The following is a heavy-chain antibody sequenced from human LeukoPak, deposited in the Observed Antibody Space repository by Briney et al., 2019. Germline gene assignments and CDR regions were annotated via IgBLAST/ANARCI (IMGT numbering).Heavy chain of an antibody. V-gene: IGHV3-30-3*01. CDR1: GFTFCSYA. J-gene: IGHJ3*02. D-gene: IGHD5-12*01. Sequence: GGSLRLSCAASGFTFCSYAMHWVRQAPGKGLEWVAVISYDGSNKYYADSVKGRFTISRDNSKNTLYMQMNSLRAEDTAVYYCARYYDSIHAFDIWGQGTMVTVSS. CDR3: ARYYDSIHAFDI. CDR2: ISYDGSNK.